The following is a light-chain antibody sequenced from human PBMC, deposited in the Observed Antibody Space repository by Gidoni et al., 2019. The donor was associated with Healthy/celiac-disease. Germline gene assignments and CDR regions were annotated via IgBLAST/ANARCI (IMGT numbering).Light chain of an antibody. V-gene: IGKV1-33*01. Sequence: DIQMTHSPSSLSASVGDRVTITCQASQDISNYLNWYQQKPGKSPKLLIYDASNFETGIPSRFSGSGSGTDFTFTISRLQPEDIATYYCQQYDNLFTFGPGTKVDIK. J-gene: IGKJ3*01. CDR1: QDISNY. CDR3: QQYDNLFT. CDR2: DAS.